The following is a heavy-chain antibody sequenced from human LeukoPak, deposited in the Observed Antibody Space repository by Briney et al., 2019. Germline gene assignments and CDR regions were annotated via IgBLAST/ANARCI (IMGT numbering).Heavy chain of an antibody. Sequence: SQTLSLTCAISGDSVSSNSAAWNWIRQSPSRGLEWLGRTYYRSKWYNDYAVSVKSRITINPDTSKNQFSLQLNSVTPEDTAVYYCARSLGLYDILTGYYEIFDYWGQGTLVTVSS. CDR3: ARSLGLYDILTGYYEIFDY. D-gene: IGHD3-9*01. J-gene: IGHJ4*02. V-gene: IGHV6-1*01. CDR2: TYYRSKWYN. CDR1: GDSVSSNSAA.